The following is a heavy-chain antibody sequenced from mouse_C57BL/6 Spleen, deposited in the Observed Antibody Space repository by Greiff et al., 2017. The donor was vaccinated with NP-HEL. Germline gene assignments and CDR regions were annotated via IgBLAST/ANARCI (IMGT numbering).Heavy chain of an antibody. CDR1: GYTFTSYW. CDR2: IDLNSDGT. D-gene: IGHD2-12*01. V-gene: IGHV1-72*01. J-gene: IGHJ2*01. CDR3: ARSNYTYFDY. Sequence: VQLQQPGAELVKPGASVKLSCKASGYTFTSYWMHWVKQRPGRGLEWIGRIDLNSDGTKYNEKFKSKATLTVDKPSSTAYMQLSSLTSEDSAVYYCARSNYTYFDYWGQGTTLTVSS.